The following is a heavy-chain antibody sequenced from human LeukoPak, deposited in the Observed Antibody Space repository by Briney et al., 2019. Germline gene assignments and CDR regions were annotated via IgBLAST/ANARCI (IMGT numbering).Heavy chain of an antibody. Sequence: SETLSLTCAVYGGSFSGYYWSWIRQPPGKGLELTGHIHYSGSTFYKPSLKSRVTISVDRSKNQFSLKLSSVTAADTAVYYCARESGLGYIDYWGQGTLVTVSS. V-gene: IGHV4-59*12. CDR3: ARESGLGYIDY. CDR1: GGSFSGYY. CDR2: IHYSGST. J-gene: IGHJ4*02. D-gene: IGHD3-22*01.